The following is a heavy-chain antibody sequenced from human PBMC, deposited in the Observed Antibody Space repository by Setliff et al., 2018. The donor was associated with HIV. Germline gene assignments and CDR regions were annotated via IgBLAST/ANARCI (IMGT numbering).Heavy chain of an antibody. CDR1: GFTFTSYW. D-gene: IGHD3-9*01. CDR2: ISNDETTT. J-gene: IGHJ4*02. CDR3: VRIYDILTGFDY. Sequence: PGGSLRLSCVASGFTFTSYWMHWVRQVPGKGPVWVSCISNDETTTNYADSVKGRFTIARDNARSSLYLQMNSLRVEDTALYYCVRIYDILTGFDYWGQGTLVTVSS. V-gene: IGHV3-74*01.